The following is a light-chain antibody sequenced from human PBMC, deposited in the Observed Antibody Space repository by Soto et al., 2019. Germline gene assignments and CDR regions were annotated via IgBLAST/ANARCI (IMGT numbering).Light chain of an antibody. V-gene: IGLV2-11*01. J-gene: IGLJ1*01. Sequence: QSVLTQPRSVSGSPGQSVTISCTGTSNDVGDYNYVSWYQQHPDKAPKLMIYEVVQRPSGVPDRFSGSKSGNTASLTVSGLQAGEEVDYFCKSYGGRNTYVCGRGNKVT. CDR2: EVV. CDR1: SNDVGDYNY. CDR3: KSYGGRNTYV.